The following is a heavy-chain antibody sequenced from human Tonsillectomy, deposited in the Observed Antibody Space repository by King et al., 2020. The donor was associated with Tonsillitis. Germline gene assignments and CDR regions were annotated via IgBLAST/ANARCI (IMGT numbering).Heavy chain of an antibody. D-gene: IGHD3-16*02. CDR1: GGSISSSNW. CDR2: IYHRGNT. V-gene: IGHV4-4*02. Sequence: QLQKSGPGLVKPSGTLSLTCAVSGGSISSSNWWSWVRQPPGKGMDGIGAIYHRGNTNYNPSLKMRETISVDKCTNQFSLKLSSVTAADTAVYYCARGIESYHEHYYYYYMDVWGKGTTVTVSS. CDR3: ARGIESYHEHYYYYYMDV. J-gene: IGHJ6*03.